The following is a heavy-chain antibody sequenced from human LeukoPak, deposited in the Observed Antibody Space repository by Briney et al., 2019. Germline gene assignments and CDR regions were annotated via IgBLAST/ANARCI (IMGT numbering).Heavy chain of an antibody. D-gene: IGHD3-22*01. CDR2: ISSSGSTI. Sequence: GGSLRLSCAASGFTFSSYEMNWVRQAPGKGLEWVSYISSSGSTIYYADSVKGRFTISRDNAKNSLYLQMNSLRAEDTAVYYCARAPYDSSGYFRRGYYYYYMDVWGKGTTVTISS. CDR3: ARAPYDSSGYFRRGYYYYYMDV. V-gene: IGHV3-48*03. J-gene: IGHJ6*03. CDR1: GFTFSSYE.